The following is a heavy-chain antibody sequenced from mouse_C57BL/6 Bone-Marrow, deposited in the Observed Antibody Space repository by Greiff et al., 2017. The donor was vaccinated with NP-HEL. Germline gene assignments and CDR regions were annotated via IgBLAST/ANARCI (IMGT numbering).Heavy chain of an antibody. Sequence: VQLQQPGAELVRPGSSVKLSCKASGYTFTSYWMDWVKQRPGQGLEWIGNIYPSDSETHYNQKFKDKATLTVDKSSSTAYMQLSSLTSEDSAVYYCARLRLLFDYWGQGTTLTVSS. CDR2: IYPSDSET. J-gene: IGHJ2*01. D-gene: IGHD3-2*02. V-gene: IGHV1-61*01. CDR1: GYTFTSYW. CDR3: ARLRLLFDY.